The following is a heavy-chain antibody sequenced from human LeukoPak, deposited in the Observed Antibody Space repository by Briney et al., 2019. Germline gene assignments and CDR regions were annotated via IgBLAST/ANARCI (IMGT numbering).Heavy chain of an antibody. CDR1: RGTFSRYA. V-gene: IGHV1-69*13. CDR2: IIPIFGTA. Sequence: SVKVSCKASRGTFSRYAISWVRQAPGQGLEWMGGIIPIFGTANYAQKFQGGVTLTPDESTRTAYMEQSSLRSEDTAVYYCAVYYYDSSGYMSWGQGTLVTVSS. CDR3: AVYYYDSSGYMS. D-gene: IGHD3-22*01. J-gene: IGHJ4*02.